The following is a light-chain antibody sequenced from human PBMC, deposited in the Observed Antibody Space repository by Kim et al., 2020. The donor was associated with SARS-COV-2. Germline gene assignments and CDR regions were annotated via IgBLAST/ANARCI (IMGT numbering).Light chain of an antibody. CDR3: QTWDSITVV. V-gene: IGLV3-1*01. CDR1: KLGEKY. CDR2: QDT. J-gene: IGLJ2*01. Sequence: ELTQPPSVSVSPGQTASITCSGDKLGEKYACWYQQKPGQSPVLVIYQDTKRPSGIPERFSGSNSGNTATLTISGTQAMDEADYYCQTWDSITVVFGGG.